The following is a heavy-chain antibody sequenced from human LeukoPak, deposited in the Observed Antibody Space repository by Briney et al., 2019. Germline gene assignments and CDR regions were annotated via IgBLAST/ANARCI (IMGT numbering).Heavy chain of an antibody. Sequence: GGSLRLSCAASGFRFSDYWMSWVRQAPGKGLEWVANIKEDGAEKYYVESVKGRFTIFRDNAKHSLHLQMNSLRVEDTAVYYCASWVTEFDYWGQGTLVTVSS. CDR3: ASWVTEFDY. J-gene: IGHJ4*02. V-gene: IGHV3-7*01. D-gene: IGHD2-21*02. CDR2: IKEDGAEK. CDR1: GFRFSDYW.